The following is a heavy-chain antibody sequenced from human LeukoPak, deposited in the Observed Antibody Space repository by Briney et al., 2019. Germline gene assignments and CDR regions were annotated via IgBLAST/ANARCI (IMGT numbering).Heavy chain of an antibody. Sequence: PSETLSLTCTVSGGSISSGGYYWSWIRQHPGKGLEWIGYIYYSGSTYYNPSLKSRVIISVDTSKNQFSLKLSSVTAADTAVYYCARGYSSNWYWFDPWGQGTLVTVSS. CDR1: GGSISSGGYY. V-gene: IGHV4-31*03. CDR2: IYYSGST. D-gene: IGHD6-13*01. J-gene: IGHJ5*02. CDR3: ARGYSSNWYWFDP.